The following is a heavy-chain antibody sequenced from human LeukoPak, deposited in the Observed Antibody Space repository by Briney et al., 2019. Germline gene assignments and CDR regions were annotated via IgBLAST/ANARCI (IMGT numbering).Heavy chain of an antibody. CDR3: AKDRSSSWPTGRHYYGMDV. CDR1: GFTFSSDA. J-gene: IGHJ6*02. Sequence: GGSLRLSCAPSGFTFSSDAMSGGRQAPGKGREWGSAIIGSGGSTYYADSAKGRFTISRDNSKKTLYLQMNSLRAEDTAVYYCAKDRSSSWPTGRHYYGMDVWGQGTTVTVSS. D-gene: IGHD6-13*01. V-gene: IGHV3-23*01. CDR2: IIGSGGST.